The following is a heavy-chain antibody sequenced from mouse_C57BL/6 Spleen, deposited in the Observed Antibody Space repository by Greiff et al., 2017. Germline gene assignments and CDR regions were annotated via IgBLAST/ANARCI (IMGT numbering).Heavy chain of an antibody. J-gene: IGHJ2*01. CDR3: ARSVITTVPGYYCDY. V-gene: IGHV1-69*01. D-gene: IGHD1-1*01. CDR2: IDPSDSYT. CDR1: GYTFTSYW. Sequence: QVQLQQPGAELVMPGASVKLSCKASGYTFTSYWMHWVKQRPGQGLEWIGEIDPSDSYTNYNQKFKGKSTLTVDKSSSTAYMQLSSLTSEDSAVYYCARSVITTVPGYYCDYWGQGTTLTVSS.